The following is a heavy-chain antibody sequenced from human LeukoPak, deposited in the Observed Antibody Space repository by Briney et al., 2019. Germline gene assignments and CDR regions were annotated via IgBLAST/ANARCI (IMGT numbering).Heavy chain of an antibody. CDR1: GFTFSSYA. V-gene: IGHV3-23*01. J-gene: IGHJ3*02. CDR3: AKSSDAMATGGDDAFDI. Sequence: PGGSLRLSCAASGFTFSSYAMSWVRQAPGKGLEWVSAISGSGGSTYYADSVKGRFTISRDNSKNTLYLQMNSLRAEDTAVYYCAKSSDAMATGGDDAFDIWAQGTMVTVSS. CDR2: ISGSGGST. D-gene: IGHD5-24*01.